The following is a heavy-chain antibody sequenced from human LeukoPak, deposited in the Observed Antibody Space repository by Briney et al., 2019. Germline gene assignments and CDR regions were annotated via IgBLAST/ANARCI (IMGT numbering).Heavy chain of an antibody. D-gene: IGHD3-3*01. CDR1: RFTFSSYD. CDR2: IGTAGDT. Sequence: GGSLRLSCAASRFTFSSYDMHWVRQATGKGLEWVSAIGTAGDTYYPGSVKGRFTISRENAKNSLYLQMNSLRAGDTAVYYCARAWPMKYDFWSGGAFDIWGQGTMVTVSS. V-gene: IGHV3-13*01. CDR3: ARAWPMKYDFWSGGAFDI. J-gene: IGHJ3*02.